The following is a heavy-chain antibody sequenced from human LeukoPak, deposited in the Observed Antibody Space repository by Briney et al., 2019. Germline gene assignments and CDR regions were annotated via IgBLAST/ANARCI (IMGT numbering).Heavy chain of an antibody. V-gene: IGHV3-74*03. Sequence: PGGSLRLSCAASGFTFSSSWMHWVRQGPGKGLVWVAHIYVDGNERKYTDSVKGRFTISRDDAKNTVYLQMNSLRVEDTAIYYCVHGMGYILQHWGQGIPVTVSS. D-gene: IGHD5-12*01. CDR1: GFTFSSSW. CDR2: IYVDGNER. CDR3: VHGMGYILQH. J-gene: IGHJ4*02.